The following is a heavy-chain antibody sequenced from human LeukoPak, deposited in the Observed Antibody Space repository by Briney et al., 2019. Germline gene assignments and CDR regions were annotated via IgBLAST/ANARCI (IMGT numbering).Heavy chain of an antibody. Sequence: SQTLSLTCAISGDSVSNNGAAGNWIRQSPSRGLEWLGRTYYRSKFYNYYAESVKSRISINPNTSKNQFSLQLKAVNPEDTAVYYCTRDVSPTPGEAFDIWGQGTMVTVS. CDR1: GDSVSNNGAA. CDR2: TYYRSKFYN. D-gene: IGHD5/OR15-5a*01. V-gene: IGHV6-1*01. J-gene: IGHJ3*02. CDR3: TRDVSPTPGEAFDI.